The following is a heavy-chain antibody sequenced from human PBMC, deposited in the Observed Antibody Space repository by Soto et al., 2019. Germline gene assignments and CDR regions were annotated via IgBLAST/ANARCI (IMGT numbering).Heavy chain of an antibody. CDR3: ASWHLQEHAYDV. CDR1: GLTVSGKKY. Sequence: DVQLVESGGGLIQPGGSLRLSCAAFGLTVSGKKYIAWVRQAPGKGLEWVSGLYDVDGTYYADSVKGRFTTSGDSSKTIVYLQMDSLRPDDTAVYYCASWHLQEHAYDVWGQGTTVTVSS. CDR2: LYDVDGT. D-gene: IGHD4-4*01. J-gene: IGHJ3*01. V-gene: IGHV3-53*01.